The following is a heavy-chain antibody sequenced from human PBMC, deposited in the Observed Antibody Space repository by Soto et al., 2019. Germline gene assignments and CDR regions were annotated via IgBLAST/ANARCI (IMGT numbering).Heavy chain of an antibody. D-gene: IGHD3-3*01. J-gene: IGHJ4*02. CDR1: GFTFSSYA. CDR3: AKDLYPRRITICGVVTPNFEY. CDR2: ISGSGGST. V-gene: IGHV3-23*01. Sequence: GGSLRLSCAASGFTFSSYAMSWVRQAPGKGLEWVSAISGSGGSTYYADSVKGRFTISRDNSKNTLYLQMNSLRAEDTAVYYCAKDLYPRRITICGVVTPNFEYWGQGTLVNVSS.